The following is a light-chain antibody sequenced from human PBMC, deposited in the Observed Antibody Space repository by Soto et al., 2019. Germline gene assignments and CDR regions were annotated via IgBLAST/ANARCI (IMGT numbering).Light chain of an antibody. CDR2: GVF. J-gene: IGKJ2*01. CDR3: QQYDDSPPMYT. CDR1: QSVRSTY. Sequence: EIVLTQSPGTLSLSPGERATLSCRASQSVRSTYLSWYQQRPGQAPRLLIYGVFNRATGIPDRFSGSGSGTDFTLTINRLEPEDFAVYYCQQYDDSPPMYTFGQGPKVEIK. V-gene: IGKV3-20*01.